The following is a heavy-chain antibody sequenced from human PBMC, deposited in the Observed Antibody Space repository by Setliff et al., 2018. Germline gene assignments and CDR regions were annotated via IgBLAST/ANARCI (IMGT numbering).Heavy chain of an antibody. Sequence: ASVKVSCKASGYSFTGYNLYWVRQAPGQGLEWMGWINPDSGGTKYARKFEDRVTMTRDTSISTAYMELSSLRSDDTAVYYCARDGVSWLMWFDPWGQGTLVTVSS. D-gene: IGHD3-16*01. V-gene: IGHV1-2*02. J-gene: IGHJ5*02. CDR3: ARDGVSWLMWFDP. CDR2: INPDSGGT. CDR1: GYSFTGYN.